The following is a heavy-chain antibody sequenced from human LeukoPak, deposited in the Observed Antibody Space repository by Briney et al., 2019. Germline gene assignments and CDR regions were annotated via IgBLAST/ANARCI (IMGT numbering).Heavy chain of an antibody. V-gene: IGHV3-23*01. CDR2: IGGNGDST. J-gene: IGHJ4*02. CDR1: GFSFSNYG. Sequence: GGSLRLSCAASGFSFSNYGMTWVRQAPGKGLEWVSAIGGNGDSTFYADTVKGRFTISRDNSKNMLYLQMNSLRAEDTAVYYCAKESGALGAPLYDYWGQGILVTGSS. CDR3: AKESGALGAPLYDY. D-gene: IGHD4/OR15-4a*01.